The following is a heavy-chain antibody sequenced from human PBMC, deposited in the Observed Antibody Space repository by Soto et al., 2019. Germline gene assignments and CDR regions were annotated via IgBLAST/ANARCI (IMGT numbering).Heavy chain of an antibody. V-gene: IGHV1-3*01. J-gene: IGHJ4*02. CDR2: IAPGNGNT. D-gene: IGHD2-21*01. CDR1: GYTFTDCA. CDR3: AKSSPMWTPDY. Sequence: ASVEVSCKASGYTFTDCAIHWVRQAPGQRLEWMGWIAPGNGNTKYSQNFQGRVTITRDTSATTAYMELSSLRSEDTAVYYCAKSSPMWTPDYWGQGTLVTVSS.